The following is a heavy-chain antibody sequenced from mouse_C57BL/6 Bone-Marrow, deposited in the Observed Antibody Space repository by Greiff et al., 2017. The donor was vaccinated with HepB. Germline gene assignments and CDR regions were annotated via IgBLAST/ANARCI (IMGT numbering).Heavy chain of an antibody. CDR3: ATIYYDYDRRYYAMDY. J-gene: IGHJ4*01. Sequence: VKLQESGAELARPGASVKLSCKASGYTFTSYGISWVKQRTGQGLEWIGEIYPRSGNTYYNEKFKGKATLTADKSSSTAYMELRSLTSEDSAVYFCATIYYDYDRRYYAMDYWGQGTSVTVSS. CDR2: IYPRSGNT. CDR1: GYTFTSYG. V-gene: IGHV1-81*01. D-gene: IGHD2-4*01.